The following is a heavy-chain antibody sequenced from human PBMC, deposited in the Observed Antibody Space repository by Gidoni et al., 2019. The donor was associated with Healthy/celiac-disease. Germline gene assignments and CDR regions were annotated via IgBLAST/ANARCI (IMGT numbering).Heavy chain of an antibody. V-gene: IGHV2-5*02. D-gene: IGHD3-9*01. CDR2: IYWDDDK. CDR1: GFSLSTSGVG. Sequence: QITLKESGPTLVKPTQTLTLTCTFSGFSLSTSGVGVGWIRPPPGKALEWLALIYWDDDKRYSPSLNSRLTITKDTSKNQVVLTMTNMDPVDTATYYCAHLFYDILTGYRPFDYWGQGTLVTVSS. CDR3: AHLFYDILTGYRPFDY. J-gene: IGHJ4*02.